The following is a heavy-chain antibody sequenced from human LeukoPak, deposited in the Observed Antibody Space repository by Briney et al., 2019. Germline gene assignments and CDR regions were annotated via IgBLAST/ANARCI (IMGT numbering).Heavy chain of an antibody. CDR2: IEPDGSET. J-gene: IGHJ4*02. V-gene: IGHV3-7*04. D-gene: IGHD2-15*01. CDR3: ARGYCSGGSCSSYFDY. Sequence: GGSLRLSCAASGFTFSNYNMSWVRQAPGKGLEWVANIEPDGSETYYVDSVKGRFTISRDNARDSLYLQMNSLRAEDTAVYYCARGYCSGGSCSSYFDYWGQGTLVTVSS. CDR1: GFTFSNYN.